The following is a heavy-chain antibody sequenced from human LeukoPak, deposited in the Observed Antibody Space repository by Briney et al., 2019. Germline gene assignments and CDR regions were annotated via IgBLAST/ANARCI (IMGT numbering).Heavy chain of an antibody. D-gene: IGHD6-19*01. J-gene: IGHJ4*02. V-gene: IGHV1-18*01. CDR2: ISAYNGNT. Sequence: GASVKVSCKASGYTFTSYDINWVRQATGQGLEWMGWISAYNGNTNYAQKLQGRVTMTTDTSTSTAYMELRSLRSDDTAVYYCARDQGSSSGGAFDYWGQGTLVTVSS. CDR1: GYTFTSYD. CDR3: ARDQGSSSGGAFDY.